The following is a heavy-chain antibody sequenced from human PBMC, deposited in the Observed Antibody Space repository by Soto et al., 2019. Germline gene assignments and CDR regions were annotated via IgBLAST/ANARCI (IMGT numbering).Heavy chain of an antibody. CDR1: ELSVSAFD. J-gene: IGHJ4*02. V-gene: IGHV3-74*03. Sequence: ECLGLSCAASELSVSAFDMHWVRQAPGKGPVWVSRINPDGSATTYADSVKGRFTISRDNAKNTLFLQVNSLRVEDTAVYYCVRDMWGTGDYWGQGTLVTVSS. D-gene: IGHD1-1*01. CDR2: INPDGSAT. CDR3: VRDMWGTGDY.